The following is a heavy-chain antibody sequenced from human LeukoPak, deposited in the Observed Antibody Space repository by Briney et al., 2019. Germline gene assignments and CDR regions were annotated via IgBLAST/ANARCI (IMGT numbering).Heavy chain of an antibody. D-gene: IGHD3-22*01. CDR2: MNPNSGNT. V-gene: IGHV1-8*01. Sequence: GASVTVSCKASGYTFTSYDINWVRQAPGQGREWMGWMNPNSGNTGYAQKFQGRVTMTRNTSISTAYMELSSLRSEDTAVYYCAGGPTYYYDSSGRQALGYWGQGTLVTVSS. J-gene: IGHJ4*02. CDR1: GYTFTSYD. CDR3: AGGPTYYYDSSGRQALGY.